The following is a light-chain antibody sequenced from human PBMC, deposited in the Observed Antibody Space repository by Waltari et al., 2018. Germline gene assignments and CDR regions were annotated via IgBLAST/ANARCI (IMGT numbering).Light chain of an antibody. CDR3: QQRGHWPPDAT. CDR2: DGS. CDR1: QSVNSY. Sequence: EIVLTQSPATLSLSPGERVTLSGRASQSVNSYLAWYQQKPGQAPRLLIYDGSRRASGIPARFSGSGSGTDFTLTIGSLEPEDSAVYYCQQRGHWPPDATFGPGTKIEIK. V-gene: IGKV3-11*01. J-gene: IGKJ3*01.